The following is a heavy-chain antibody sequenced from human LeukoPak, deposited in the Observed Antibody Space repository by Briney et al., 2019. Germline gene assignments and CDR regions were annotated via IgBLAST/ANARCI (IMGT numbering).Heavy chain of an antibody. CDR3: ARDVCSSTSCYLGRFDY. D-gene: IGHD2-2*01. J-gene: IGHJ4*02. Sequence: PGGSLRLSCAASGFTFSSYGMHWVRQAPGKGLEWVAFIRYDGSNKYYADSVKGRFTISRDNSKNTLYLQMDSLRAEDTAVYYCARDVCSSTSCYLGRFDYWGQGTLVTVSS. CDR2: IRYDGSNK. V-gene: IGHV3-30*02. CDR1: GFTFSSYG.